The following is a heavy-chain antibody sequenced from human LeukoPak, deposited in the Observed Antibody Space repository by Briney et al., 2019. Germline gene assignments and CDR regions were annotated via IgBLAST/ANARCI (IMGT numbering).Heavy chain of an antibody. J-gene: IGHJ4*02. V-gene: IGHV3-66*01. D-gene: IGHD5-12*01. Sequence: SGGSLRLSCAASGFAVSSNYMSWVRQAPGKGLEWVAVIYSGGSTNYADSVKGRFTISRDNFKNTLYLLMNSLRAEDTAVYYCAIRKSGNAIDYWGQGTLVTVSS. CDR2: IYSGGST. CDR1: GFAVSSNY. CDR3: AIRKSGNAIDY.